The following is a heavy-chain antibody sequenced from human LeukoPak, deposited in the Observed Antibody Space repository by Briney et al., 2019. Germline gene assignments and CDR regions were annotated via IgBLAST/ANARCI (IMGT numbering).Heavy chain of an antibody. CDR2: ISGSGGST. CDR1: GFTFSSYA. CDR3: AKHPYDVLTGYYISYYFGY. Sequence: GPLRLSCAASGFTFSSYAMSWVRQAPGKGLEWGSAISGSGGSTYYADSVKGRFTISRGNSKNTLYLQMNSLRAEDKAVYYCAKHPYDVLTGYYISYYFGYWGQGTLVTVSS. V-gene: IGHV3-23*01. D-gene: IGHD3-9*01. J-gene: IGHJ4*02.